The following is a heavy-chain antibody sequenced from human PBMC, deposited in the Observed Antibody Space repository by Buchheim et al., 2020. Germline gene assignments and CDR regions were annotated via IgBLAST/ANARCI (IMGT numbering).Heavy chain of an antibody. Sequence: QVQLVQSGAEVKKPGASVKVSCKASGYTFTSYYMHWVRQAPGQGLEWMGIINPSGGSTSYAQTFQGRVTMTRDTYTSTVSMELSSLRSEDTAVYYCASTSPYYYDSSGYYTGMDVWGQGTT. J-gene: IGHJ6*02. D-gene: IGHD3-22*01. CDR1: GYTFTSYY. CDR2: INPSGGST. CDR3: ASTSPYYYDSSGYYTGMDV. V-gene: IGHV1-46*01.